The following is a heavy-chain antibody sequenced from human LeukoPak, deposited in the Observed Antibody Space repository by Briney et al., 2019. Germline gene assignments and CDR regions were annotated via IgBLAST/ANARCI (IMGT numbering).Heavy chain of an antibody. CDR1: GFTFSSYG. Sequence: PGRSLRLSCAASGFTFSSYGMHWVRQAPGKGLEWVSLIWYDGSNKYYADSVKGRFTISRDNSKNTLYLQMNSLRAEDTAVYYCARDHSSGWYSDYFDYWGQGTLVTVSS. V-gene: IGHV3-33*01. CDR2: IWYDGSNK. J-gene: IGHJ4*02. CDR3: ARDHSSGWYSDYFDY. D-gene: IGHD6-19*01.